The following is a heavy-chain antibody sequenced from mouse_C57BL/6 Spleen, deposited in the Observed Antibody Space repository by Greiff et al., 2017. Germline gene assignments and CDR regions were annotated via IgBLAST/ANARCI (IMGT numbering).Heavy chain of an antibody. J-gene: IGHJ3*01. CDR3: ASYDYDGGFAY. Sequence: VQLQQSDAELVKPGASVKISCKVSGYTFTDHTIHWMKQRPEQGLEWIGYIYPRDGSTKYNEKFNGKATLTADKSSSTGYMQLNSLTSEDSAVYFCASYDYDGGFAYWGQGTLVTVSA. CDR2: IYPRDGST. CDR1: GYTFTDHT. D-gene: IGHD2-4*01. V-gene: IGHV1-78*01.